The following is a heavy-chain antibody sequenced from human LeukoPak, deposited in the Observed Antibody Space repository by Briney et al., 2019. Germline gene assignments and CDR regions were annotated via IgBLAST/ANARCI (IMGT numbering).Heavy chain of an antibody. CDR1: GYTFTGYY. Sequence: ASVKVSCKASGYTFTGYYMHWVRQASGQGLEWMEWINPNSGGTNYAQKFQGRVTMTRDTSISTAFMELSRLRSDDTAVYYCARAPEDYVWGSYREYYFDYWGQGTLVTVSS. CDR3: ARAPEDYVWGSYREYYFDY. J-gene: IGHJ4*02. CDR2: INPNSGGT. V-gene: IGHV1-2*02. D-gene: IGHD3-16*02.